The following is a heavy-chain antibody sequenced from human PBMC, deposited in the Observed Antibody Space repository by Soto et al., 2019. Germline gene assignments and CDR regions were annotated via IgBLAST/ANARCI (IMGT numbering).Heavy chain of an antibody. CDR1: GYTFTSYD. Sequence: QVQLVQSGAEVKKPGASVKVSCKASGYTFTSYDINWVRQATGQGLEWMGWMNPNSGNTGYAQKFQGRVTMTRNTSISTAYMELRSLRSEDTAVYYCARERSAAGTGWFEPWGQGTRVTVSS. CDR2: MNPNSGNT. J-gene: IGHJ5*02. CDR3: ARERSAAGTGWFEP. V-gene: IGHV1-8*01. D-gene: IGHD6-13*01.